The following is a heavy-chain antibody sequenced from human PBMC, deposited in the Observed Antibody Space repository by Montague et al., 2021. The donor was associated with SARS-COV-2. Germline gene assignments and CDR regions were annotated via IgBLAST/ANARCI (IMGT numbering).Heavy chain of an antibody. V-gene: IGHV3-7*01. D-gene: IGHD6-13*01. Sequence: SLRLSCAASGFTFSSYWMSWVRQAPGKGLEWVANIKQDGSEKYYVGSVKGRFTISRDNAKNSLYLQMNSLRAEDTAVYYCARDMAAAGTGYYYYGMDVWGQGTTVTVSS. CDR1: GFTFSSYW. CDR2: IKQDGSEK. J-gene: IGHJ6*02. CDR3: ARDMAAAGTGYYYYGMDV.